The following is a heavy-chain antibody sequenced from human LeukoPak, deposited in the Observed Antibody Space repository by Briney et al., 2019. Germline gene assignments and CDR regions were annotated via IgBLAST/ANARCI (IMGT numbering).Heavy chain of an antibody. CDR2: IYYSGST. V-gene: IGHV4-38-2*01. CDR3: ARRDGLGSNHLN. D-gene: IGHD3-10*01. Sequence: SETLSLTCAVSGYSISSGYYWGWIRQPPGKGLEWIGSIYYSGSTYYNPSLKSRVTISVDTSKNQFSLKLSSVTAADTAVYYCARRDGLGSNHLNWGQGTLVIVSS. CDR1: GYSISSGYY. J-gene: IGHJ4*02.